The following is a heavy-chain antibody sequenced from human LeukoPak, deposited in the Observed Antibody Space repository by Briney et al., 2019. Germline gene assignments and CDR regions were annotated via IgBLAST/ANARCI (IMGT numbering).Heavy chain of an antibody. CDR2: VYYSGST. CDR1: GGSISSYY. Sequence: PSETLSLTCTVSGGSISSYYWSWIRQPQGKGLGWIGYVYYSGSTTYNPSLKSRVTISVDTSKNQFSLKLSSVTAADTAVYYCARAPYTSGFYFFDPWGQGTLVTVSS. CDR3: ARAPYTSGFYFFDP. D-gene: IGHD3-22*01. J-gene: IGHJ5*02. V-gene: IGHV4-59*13.